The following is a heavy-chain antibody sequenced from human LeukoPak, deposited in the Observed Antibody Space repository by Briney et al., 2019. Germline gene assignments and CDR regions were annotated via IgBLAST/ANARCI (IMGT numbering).Heavy chain of an antibody. CDR2: IIPIFGTA. D-gene: IGHD2-2*01. J-gene: IGHJ4*02. CDR3: ASRSGYRSSEKDQLDY. Sequence: ASVKVSCKASGGTFSSYAISWVRQAPGQGLEWMGGIIPIFGTANYAQKFQGRVTITTDESTSTAYMELSSLRSEDTAVYYCASRSGYRSSEKDQLDYWGQGTLVTVSP. CDR1: GGTFSSYA. V-gene: IGHV1-69*05.